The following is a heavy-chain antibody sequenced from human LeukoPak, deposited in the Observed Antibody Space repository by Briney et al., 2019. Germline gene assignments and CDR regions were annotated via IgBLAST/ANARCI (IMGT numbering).Heavy chain of an antibody. CDR2: IYYSGST. Sequence: SETLSLTCTVSGGSISSYYWSWIRQPPGKGLEWIGYIYYSGSTNYNPSLKSRVTISVDTSKNQFSLKLSSVTAADTAVYYCAXRADQLVDYWGQGTLVTVSS. V-gene: IGHV4-59*01. CDR1: GGSISSYY. D-gene: IGHD1-1*01. CDR3: AXRADQLVDY. J-gene: IGHJ4*02.